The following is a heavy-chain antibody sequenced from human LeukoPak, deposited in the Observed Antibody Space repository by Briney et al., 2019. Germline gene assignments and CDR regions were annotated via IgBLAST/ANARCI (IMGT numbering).Heavy chain of an antibody. CDR1: GYRFPSYW. CDR2: IYPGDSNT. D-gene: IGHD3/OR15-3a*01. J-gene: IGHJ5*02. V-gene: IGHV5-51*01. Sequence: GESLKISCKGSGYRFPSYWIGWVRQKPGNGPEWMGIIYPGDSNTRYSPSLEGQVTITADKSISTAYLQWSSLKASDTATYYCARLRGGADFLTGNNWFDPWGQGIQVTVSS. CDR3: ARLRGGADFLTGNNWFDP.